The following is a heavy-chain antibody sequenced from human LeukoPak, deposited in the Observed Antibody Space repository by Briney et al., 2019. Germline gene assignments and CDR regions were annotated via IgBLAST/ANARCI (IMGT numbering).Heavy chain of an antibody. CDR3: ARDLLAYCGGDCPTPLDS. J-gene: IGHJ4*02. CDR2: ISGSGGST. Sequence: GGSLRLSCAASGFSFSSYAMSWVRQAPGKGLEWVSAISGSGGSTYYADSVKGRFTISRDNSKNTLYLQMNSLRAEDTAVYYCARDLLAYCGGDCPTPLDSWGQGTLVTVSS. D-gene: IGHD2-21*02. V-gene: IGHV3-23*01. CDR1: GFSFSSYA.